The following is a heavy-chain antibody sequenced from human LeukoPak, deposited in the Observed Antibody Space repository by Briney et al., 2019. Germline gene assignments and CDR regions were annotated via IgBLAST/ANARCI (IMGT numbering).Heavy chain of an antibody. CDR2: IYYSGST. CDR1: GGSISSYY. Sequence: SETLSLTCTVSGGSISSYYWSWIRQPPGKGLEWIGHIYYSGSTNYNPSLKSRLTISIDTSKNQFSLRLSSVTAADTAVYYCTRDTPFGGYWGQGTLVTVSS. CDR3: TRDTPFGGY. D-gene: IGHD3-16*01. V-gene: IGHV4-59*01. J-gene: IGHJ4*02.